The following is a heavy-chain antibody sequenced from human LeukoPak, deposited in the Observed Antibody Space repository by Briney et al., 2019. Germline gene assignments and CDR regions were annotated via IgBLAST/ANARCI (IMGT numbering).Heavy chain of an antibody. CDR1: GHSISTGYY. V-gene: IGHV4-38-2*01. Sequence: PSETLSLTCAVSGHSISTGYYWGWIRQPPGKGLEWMGSMSPNGGTYYNPSLKSRVTISMDTSKIQISLRLTSVPAADTAVYYCASYYASGVSAYNYYGMDVWGKGTTVTVCS. CDR2: MSPNGGT. J-gene: IGHJ6*04. CDR3: ASYYASGVSAYNYYGMDV. D-gene: IGHD3-10*01.